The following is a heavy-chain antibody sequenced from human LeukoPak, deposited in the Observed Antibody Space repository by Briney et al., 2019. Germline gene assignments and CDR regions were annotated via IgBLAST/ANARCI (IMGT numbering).Heavy chain of an antibody. CDR1: GFTSSSYA. J-gene: IGHJ4*02. CDR3: AKVNNIAAAGTFDY. Sequence: PGGSLRLSCAASGFTSSSYAMSWARQAPGKGLEWVSVISGSGAGTYYADSVKGRFTISRDNSKNTLYLQMNSLRAEDTALYYCAKVNNIAAAGTFDYWGQGTLVTVSS. V-gene: IGHV3-23*01. D-gene: IGHD6-13*01. CDR2: ISGSGAGT.